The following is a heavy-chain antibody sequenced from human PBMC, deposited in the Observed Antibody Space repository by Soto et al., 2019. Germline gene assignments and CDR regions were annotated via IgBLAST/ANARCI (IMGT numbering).Heavy chain of an antibody. J-gene: IGHJ6*03. CDR1: GGSISSYY. D-gene: IGHD3-3*01. V-gene: IGHV4-59*08. CDR2: IYYSGST. Sequence: TLSLTCTVSGGSISSYYWSWIRQPPGKGLEWIGYIYYSGSTNYNPSLKSRVTISVDTSKNQFSLKLSSVTAADTAVYYCARHTYYDFWSGYSPASTYYYYYMDVWGKGTTVTVSS. CDR3: ARHTYYDFWSGYSPASTYYYYYMDV.